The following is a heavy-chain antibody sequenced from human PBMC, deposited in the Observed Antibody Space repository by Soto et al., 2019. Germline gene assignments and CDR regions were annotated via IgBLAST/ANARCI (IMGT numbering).Heavy chain of an antibody. V-gene: IGHV1-46*01. CDR1: GYTFTSYY. CDR3: ARAGRGYYDSSAPHWFDP. Sequence: ASVKVSCKASGYTFTSYYMHWVRQAPGQGLEWMGIINPSGGSTSYAQKFQGRVTMTRDTSTSTVYMELSSPRSEDTAVYYCARAGRGYYDSSAPHWFDPWGQGTLVTVSS. J-gene: IGHJ5*02. CDR2: INPSGGST. D-gene: IGHD3-22*01.